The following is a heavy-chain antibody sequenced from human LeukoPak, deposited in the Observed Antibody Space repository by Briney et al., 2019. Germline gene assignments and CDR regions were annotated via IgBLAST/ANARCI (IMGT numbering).Heavy chain of an antibody. D-gene: IGHD3-10*01. CDR3: ACESYYYGSGSYMNY. Sequence: SETLSLTCAVHGGSFSGYYWSWIRQPPGKGLEWIGEINHSGSTNYNPSLKSRVTISVDTSKNQFSLKLSSVTAADTAVYYCACESYYYGSGSYMNYWGQGTLVTVSS. CDR2: INHSGST. V-gene: IGHV4-34*01. CDR1: GGSFSGYY. J-gene: IGHJ4*02.